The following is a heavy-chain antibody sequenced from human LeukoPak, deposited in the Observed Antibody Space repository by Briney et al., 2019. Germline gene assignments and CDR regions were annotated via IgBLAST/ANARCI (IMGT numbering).Heavy chain of an antibody. J-gene: IGHJ4*02. CDR2: IYSSGST. V-gene: IGHV4-4*07. D-gene: IGHD3-10*01. CDR1: GGSISSYY. Sequence: PSETLSLTCTVSGGSISSYYWSWIRKPAGKGLEWIGRIYSSGSTNYNPSLKSRVTMSVDTSKNQFSLKLSSVTAADTAVYYCARDSTYYYGSGSSHHDYWGQGILVTVSS. CDR3: ARDSTYYYGSGSSHHDY.